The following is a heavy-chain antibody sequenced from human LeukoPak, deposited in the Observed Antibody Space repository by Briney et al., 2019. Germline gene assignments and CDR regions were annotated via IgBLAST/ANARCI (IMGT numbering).Heavy chain of an antibody. CDR1: GGSFSGYY. CDR3: ARDLKRFDP. V-gene: IGHV4-34*01. CDR2: INHIGST. J-gene: IGHJ5*02. Sequence: PETLSLTCAFYGGSFSGYYWSWSRHPPGGGLEWIWEINHIGSTNYNPSLKSRVTISVETSKKQFSLKLSSVTAADTAVYYCARDLKRFDPWGQGTLVTVSS.